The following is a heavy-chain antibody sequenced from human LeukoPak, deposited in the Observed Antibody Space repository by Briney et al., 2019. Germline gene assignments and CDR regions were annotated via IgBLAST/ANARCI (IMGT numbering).Heavy chain of an antibody. CDR1: GFTFSSYS. V-gene: IGHV3-48*01. CDR3: ARGPFYGHYVGGAFDI. Sequence: GGTLRLSCAASGFTFSSYSMNWVGLAPGKGLQCVSYISSSSSTIYYADSVKGRFTICRDNAKNSLYLKMDSLRAEDTAVYYCARGPFYGHYVGGAFDIWGQGTMVTVSS. CDR2: ISSSSSTI. J-gene: IGHJ3*02. D-gene: IGHD4-17*01.